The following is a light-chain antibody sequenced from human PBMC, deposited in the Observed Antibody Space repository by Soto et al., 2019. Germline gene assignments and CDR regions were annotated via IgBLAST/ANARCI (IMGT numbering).Light chain of an antibody. CDR1: KLGDEY. CDR2: QDS. V-gene: IGLV3-1*01. CDR3: QAWDSSTVV. Sequence: SYELTQPPSVSVSPGQTASITCSGDKLGDEYACWYQQKPGQYPVLVIYQDSKRPSVIPERFSGSNAGNTATLTISGTQAMDEADYYCQAWDSSTVVFGGGTKLTVL. J-gene: IGLJ2*01.